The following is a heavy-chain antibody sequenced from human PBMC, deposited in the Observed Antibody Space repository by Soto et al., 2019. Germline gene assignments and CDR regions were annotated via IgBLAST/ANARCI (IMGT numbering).Heavy chain of an antibody. D-gene: IGHD6-6*01. J-gene: IGHJ4*02. Sequence: QVQVVQSGAEVKKPGALVKVSCKASGYTFTRYYINWVRQAPGQGLEWMGIINPSGGSTSYAQNLQGRVTMTRDTSTSTVYMELTSLRSEDTAVYYCVRGGSPPFYWGQGTLVTVSS. CDR2: INPSGGST. V-gene: IGHV1-46*01. CDR1: GYTFTRYY. CDR3: VRGGSPPFY.